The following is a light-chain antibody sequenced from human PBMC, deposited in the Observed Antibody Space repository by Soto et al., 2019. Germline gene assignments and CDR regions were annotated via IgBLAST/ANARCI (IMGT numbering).Light chain of an antibody. J-gene: IGKJ1*01. V-gene: IGKV3-20*01. CDR3: QQYGSSPRT. Sequence: EIVLTQSPGTLSLSQGERSTLXXRASQSVSSSYLAWYQQKPGQAPRLXIYGASSRATGIPDRFSGSGSGTDFTRTISRLEPEDFAVYYCQQYGSSPRTFGQGTKVDIK. CDR1: QSVSSSY. CDR2: GAS.